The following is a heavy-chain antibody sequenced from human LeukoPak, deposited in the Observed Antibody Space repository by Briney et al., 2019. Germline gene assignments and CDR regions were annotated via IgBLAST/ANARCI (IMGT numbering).Heavy chain of an antibody. J-gene: IGHJ4*02. V-gene: IGHV4-61*05. CDR3: ARLQDSDTAYVDC. Sequence: SETLSLTCIVSGGSISSSSYYWGWIRQPPGKGLEWIGYVDYSGSTNYSPSLKSRISISVDTSKNQFFLKLRSVTAADTAVYYCARLQDSDTAYVDCWGQGTLVTVSS. CDR2: VDYSGST. CDR1: GGSISSSSYY. D-gene: IGHD2-15*01.